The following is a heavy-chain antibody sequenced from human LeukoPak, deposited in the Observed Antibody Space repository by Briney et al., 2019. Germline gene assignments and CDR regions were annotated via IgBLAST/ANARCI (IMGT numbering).Heavy chain of an antibody. V-gene: IGHV1-18*01. CDR1: GYTFTGYG. CDR3: ARANQYSSDWFTHY. CDR2: VSAYNGNT. J-gene: IGHJ4*02. D-gene: IGHD6-19*01. Sequence: GASVKISCKASGYTFTGYGISWVRQAPGQGLEWMGWVSAYNGNTNYAQKLQGRVTMTTDRATSTAYMELRSLRSDDTAVYFCARANQYSSDWFTHYWGPGTLVTVSS.